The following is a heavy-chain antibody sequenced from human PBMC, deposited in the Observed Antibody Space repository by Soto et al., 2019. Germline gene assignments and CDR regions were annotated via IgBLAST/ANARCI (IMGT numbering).Heavy chain of an antibody. CDR3: ARRYGTTFDY. CDR1: GGSISSYY. J-gene: IGHJ4*02. V-gene: IGHV4-59*01. Sequence: LSLTCTVSGGSISSYYWSWIREPPGKGLEWIGYIYYSGSTNYNPSLKSRVTISVDTSKNQFSLKLSSVTAADTAVYYCARRYGTTFDYWGQGTLVTVSS. CDR2: IYYSGST. D-gene: IGHD1-7*01.